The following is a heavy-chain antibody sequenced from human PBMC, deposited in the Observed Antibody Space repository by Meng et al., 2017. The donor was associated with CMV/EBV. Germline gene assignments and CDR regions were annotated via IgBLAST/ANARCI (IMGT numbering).Heavy chain of an antibody. CDR3: ASNAYNYGYSYYFDY. D-gene: IGHD5-18*01. CDR2: IGVSGGTP. CDR1: VFPFKTYA. Sequence: SVFPFKTYAMSWVRQAPGKVLACVSTIGVSGGTPYYADSVTGRFTISRDNSKNTLYLQMTSLRAEDTAVYYCASNAYNYGYSYYFDYWGQGTLVTVSS. J-gene: IGHJ4*02. V-gene: IGHV3-23*01.